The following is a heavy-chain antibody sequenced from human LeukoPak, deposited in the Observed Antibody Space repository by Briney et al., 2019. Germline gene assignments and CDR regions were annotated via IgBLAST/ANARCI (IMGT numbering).Heavy chain of an antibody. Sequence: GGSLRLSCAASGFTFSSYWMHWVREAPGEGLVWVSRINTEGTTTTYADSVKGRFTISRDNPKNTLYLQMNSLRAEDTAVYYCARDPWGYRAGVMDLWGQGTLLTV. CDR1: GFTFSSYW. J-gene: IGHJ4*02. CDR3: ARDPWGYRAGVMDL. CDR2: INTEGTTT. V-gene: IGHV3-74*01. D-gene: IGHD5-18*01.